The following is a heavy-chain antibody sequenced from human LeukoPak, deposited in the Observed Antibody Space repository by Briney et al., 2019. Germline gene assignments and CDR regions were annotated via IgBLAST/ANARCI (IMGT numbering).Heavy chain of an antibody. D-gene: IGHD4/OR15-4a*01. Sequence: GGSLRLSCAASGFTFSSYWMHWVRQAPGKGLVWISRINTDGSTTTYADSVKGRFTISRDNAKNTLYLQLDSLRAEDTAVYHCTRHLIGATPFDYWGQGTLVSVSS. CDR3: TRHLIGATPFDY. V-gene: IGHV3-74*01. J-gene: IGHJ4*02. CDR1: GFTFSSYW. CDR2: INTDGSTT.